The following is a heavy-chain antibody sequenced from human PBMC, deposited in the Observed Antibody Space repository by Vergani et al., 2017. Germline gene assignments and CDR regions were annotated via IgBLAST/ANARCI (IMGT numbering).Heavy chain of an antibody. CDR1: GGSITYGAFY. CDR2: IYYSENK. Sequence: QLQLQESGPGLVKPSETLSLTCTVSGGSITYGAFYWGWIRHSPGKGLEWIGSIYYSENKFYNPSLESRVTLSIDTTKNQFSLKLNSVTAADTAMYYCARMGGYDEGDAFRIGYFDSWGPGILVTVSS. V-gene: IGHV4-39*07. CDR3: ARMGGYDEGDAFRIGYFDS. D-gene: IGHD3-22*01. J-gene: IGHJ4*02.